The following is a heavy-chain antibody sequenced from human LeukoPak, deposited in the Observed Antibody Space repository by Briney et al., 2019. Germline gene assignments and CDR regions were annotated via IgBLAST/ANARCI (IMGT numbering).Heavy chain of an antibody. V-gene: IGHV3-23*01. CDR3: AKDPGSSSWYGNWFDP. CDR1: GFTFSSYA. Sequence: PGGSLRLSCAASGFTFSSYAMSWVRQAPGKGLEWVSAISGSGGSTYYADSVKGRFTISRDNSKNTLYLQMNSLRAEDTAVYYCAKDPGSSSWYGNWFDPWGQGTLVTVSS. J-gene: IGHJ5*02. CDR2: ISGSGGST. D-gene: IGHD6-13*01.